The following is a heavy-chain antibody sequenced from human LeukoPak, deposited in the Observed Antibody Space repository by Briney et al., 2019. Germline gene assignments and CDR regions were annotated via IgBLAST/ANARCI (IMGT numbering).Heavy chain of an antibody. CDR1: GFTFSSYG. J-gene: IGHJ4*02. D-gene: IGHD6-19*01. V-gene: IGHV3-30*18. CDR2: ISYDGSNK. Sequence: GGSLRLSCAASGFTFSSYGMHWVRQAPGKGLEWVAVISYDGSNKYYADSVKGRFTISRDNSKNTLYLQMNSLRAGDTAVYYCAKGRSIAVAGSYYFDYWGQGTLVTVSS. CDR3: AKGRSIAVAGSYYFDY.